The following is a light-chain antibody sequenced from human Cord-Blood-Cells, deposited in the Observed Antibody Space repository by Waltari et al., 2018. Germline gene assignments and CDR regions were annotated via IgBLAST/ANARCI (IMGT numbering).Light chain of an antibody. J-gene: IGLJ3*02. CDR2: DVS. Sequence: QSALTQPASVSGSPGQSITISCTGTSSDVGGYNYVSWYQQHPGKAPKLMLYDVSKRPSGFSYRFSVSKSGNTASLTISGLQAEDEADYYCSSYTSSSTLFGGGTKLTVL. CDR1: SSDVGGYNY. CDR3: SSYTSSSTL. V-gene: IGLV2-14*01.